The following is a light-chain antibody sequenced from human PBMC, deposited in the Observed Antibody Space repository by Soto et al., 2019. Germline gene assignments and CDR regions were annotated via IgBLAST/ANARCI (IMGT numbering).Light chain of an antibody. CDR3: CSYACSYSLGL. J-gene: IGLJ2*01. V-gene: IGLV2-11*01. CDR2: DVS. Sequence: QSVLTQPRSVSGSPGQSVTFSCTGTSNNVGGYDYVSWFQQHPGKAPKLMIYDVSKRPSGVPDRFSGSKSGKTASLTISVLQDEDEADYYCCSYACSYSLGLFGGGTK. CDR1: SNNVGGYDY.